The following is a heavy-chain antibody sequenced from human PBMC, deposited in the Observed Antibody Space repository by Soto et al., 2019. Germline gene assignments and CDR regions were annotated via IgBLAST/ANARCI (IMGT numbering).Heavy chain of an antibody. V-gene: IGHV3-30*18. CDR2: ISYDGSNK. Sequence: QVQLVESGGGVVQPGRSLRLSCAASGFTFSSYGMHWVRQAPGKGLEWVAVISYDGSNKYYADSVKGRFTISRDNSKNTLYLQMNSLRAEDTAVYYCAKDLLGPGRASGMDVWGKGTTFTVS. J-gene: IGHJ6*04. CDR3: AKDLLGPGRASGMDV. CDR1: GFTFSSYG. D-gene: IGHD7-27*01.